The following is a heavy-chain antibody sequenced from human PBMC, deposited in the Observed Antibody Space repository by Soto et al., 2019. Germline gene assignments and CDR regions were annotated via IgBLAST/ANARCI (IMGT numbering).Heavy chain of an antibody. CDR1: RFMFSRYA. CDR2: ISGSGGST. J-gene: IGHJ4*02. V-gene: IGHV3-23*01. Sequence: EVQLLESGGGLVQPGGSLRLSCAASRFMFSRYAMSWVRQAPGKGLEWVSGISGSGGSTWYADSVKGRFTISRDNFKNMVYLQMNSLRVEDTAQYFCVKECTPRRAFDSWGQGTQVTVSS. CDR3: VKECTPRRAFDS. D-gene: IGHD2-2*01.